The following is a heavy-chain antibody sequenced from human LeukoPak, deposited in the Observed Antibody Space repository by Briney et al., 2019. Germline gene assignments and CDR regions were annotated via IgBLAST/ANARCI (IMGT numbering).Heavy chain of an antibody. D-gene: IGHD3-10*01. J-gene: IGHJ4*02. CDR2: ISSTSRSYI. V-gene: IGHV3-21*01. Sequence: GGSLRLSCAASGFTFTNYNMNWVRQAPGKGLEWISSISSTSRSYIYYADSVKGRFTISRDNAKNSLYLQMNSLRAEDTAVYYCARETPLTYYYGSGSYVDYWGQGTLVTVSS. CDR1: GFTFTNYN. CDR3: ARETPLTYYYGSGSYVDY.